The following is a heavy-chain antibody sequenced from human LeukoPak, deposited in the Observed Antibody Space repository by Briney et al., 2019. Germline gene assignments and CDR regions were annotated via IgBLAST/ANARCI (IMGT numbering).Heavy chain of an antibody. CDR2: ISWNSGSI. CDR3: ANAGDDSSGPGGY. D-gene: IGHD3-22*01. J-gene: IGHJ4*02. V-gene: IGHV3-9*01. CDR1: GFTFDDYA. Sequence: PGGSLRLSCAASGFTFDDYAMHWVRQAPGEGLEWVSGISWNSGSIGYADSVKGRFTISRDNAKNSLYLQMNSLRAEDTALYYCANAGDDSSGPGGYWGQGTLATVSS.